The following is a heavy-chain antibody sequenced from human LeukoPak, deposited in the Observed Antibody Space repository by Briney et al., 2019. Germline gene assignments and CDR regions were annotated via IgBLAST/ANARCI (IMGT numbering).Heavy chain of an antibody. CDR3: ARQRSGIQGSCFDI. Sequence: ASVKVSCKASGYTFSNYDMNWMRQATGQGLEWMGWMNAANGNTEYSQKFQGRVTLTRDTSMSTAYMELSSLTSEDTAVYFCARQRSGIQGSCFDIWGQGTLVTVSS. CDR1: GYTFSNYD. V-gene: IGHV1-3*01. J-gene: IGHJ3*02. CDR2: MNAANGNT. D-gene: IGHD2-15*01.